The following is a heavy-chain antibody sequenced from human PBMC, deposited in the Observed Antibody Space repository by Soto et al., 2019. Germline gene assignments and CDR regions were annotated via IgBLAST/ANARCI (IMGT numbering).Heavy chain of an antibody. CDR1: GFTFSSYD. Sequence: GGSLRLSCAASGFTFSSYDMHWVRQATGKGLEWVSAIGTAGDTYYPGSVKGRFTISRENAKNSLYLQMNSLRAGDTAVYYCARGPAPSSRRPNADNWNYPTYYFDYWGQGTLVTVSS. J-gene: IGHJ4*02. V-gene: IGHV3-13*01. CDR3: ARGPAPSSRRPNADNWNYPTYYFDY. D-gene: IGHD1-7*01. CDR2: IGTAGDT.